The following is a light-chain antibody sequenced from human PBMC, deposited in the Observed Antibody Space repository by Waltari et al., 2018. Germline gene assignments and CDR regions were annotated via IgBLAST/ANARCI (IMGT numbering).Light chain of an antibody. Sequence: SVLTQPPSTSGTPGQRVTISCSGSTSNIETNTSTWYQLLPGTAPKTVIFANYHRPSGVPDRFSASKSGTSASLVISELQSEDEADYFCATWDDSLSGRVFGSGTKVTVL. CDR2: ANY. V-gene: IGLV1-44*01. J-gene: IGLJ6*01. CDR1: TSNIETNT. CDR3: ATWDDSLSGRV.